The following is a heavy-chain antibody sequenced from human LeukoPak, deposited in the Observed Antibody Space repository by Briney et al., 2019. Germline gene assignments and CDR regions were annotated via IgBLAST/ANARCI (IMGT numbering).Heavy chain of an antibody. J-gene: IGHJ3*02. CDR2: IYHSGST. CDR3: ARALGDYGAFDI. CDR1: GGSISSNNW. Sequence: PSGTLSLTCAVSGGSISSNNWWSWVRQPPGKGLEWIGEIYHSGSTNYNPSLKSRVTISVDRSKNQFSLKLSSVTAADTAVYYCARALGDYGAFDIWGQETMVTVSS. V-gene: IGHV4-4*02. D-gene: IGHD4-17*01.